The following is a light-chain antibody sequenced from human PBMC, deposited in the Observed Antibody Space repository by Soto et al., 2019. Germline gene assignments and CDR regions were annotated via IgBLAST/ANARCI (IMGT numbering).Light chain of an antibody. CDR3: QQFYNYPRT. CDR2: DAS. CDR1: QDIGTY. J-gene: IGKJ1*01. V-gene: IGKV1-8*01. Sequence: AIRMTQSPSSFSASTGDRVSITCRATQDIGTYLDWYQQIPGKAHKLLIYDASTLQTGVPSRFSGSGSGTDFTLTISYLQSEDFGTYYCQQFYNYPRTFGQGTKVDIK.